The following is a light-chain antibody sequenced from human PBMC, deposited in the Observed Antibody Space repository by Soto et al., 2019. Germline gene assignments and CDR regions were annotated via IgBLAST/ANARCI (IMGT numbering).Light chain of an antibody. CDR3: QQYDNWPT. Sequence: ETVMTQSRATLSVSPGRRATLYCRASQSISDTLAWYQQKPGQAPRLLIYDASTRATDIPDRFSGSGSGTEFTLTISSLQSEDFAVYYRQQYDNWPTFGQGTKVDIK. V-gene: IGKV3-15*01. CDR1: QSISDT. CDR2: DAS. J-gene: IGKJ1*01.